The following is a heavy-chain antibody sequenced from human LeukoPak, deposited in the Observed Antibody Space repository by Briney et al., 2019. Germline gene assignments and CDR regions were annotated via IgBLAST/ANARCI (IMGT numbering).Heavy chain of an antibody. CDR3: ARESIVGATTLDY. CDR1: GYTFTANY. D-gene: IGHD1-26*01. CDR2: INPNSGGT. V-gene: IGHV1-2*02. J-gene: IGHJ4*02. Sequence: ASVKVSCKASGYTFTANYMHWVRQPPGQGLEWVGWINPNSGGTNYAQKFQGRVTMTRDTSISTAYMELSRLRSDDTAVYYCARESIVGATTLDYWGQGTLVTVSS.